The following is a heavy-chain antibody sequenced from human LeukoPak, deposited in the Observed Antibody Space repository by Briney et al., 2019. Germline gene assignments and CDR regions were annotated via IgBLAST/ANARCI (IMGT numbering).Heavy chain of an antibody. CDR1: GFTFSSSA. CDR3: AKLVLDCSSTSCYTDDY. J-gene: IGHJ4*02. D-gene: IGHD2-2*02. V-gene: IGHV3-30*18. CDR2: ISYDGSNK. Sequence: TGGSLRLSCAASGFTFSSSAMSWVRQAPGKGLEWVAVISYDGSNKYYADSVKGRFTISRDNSKNTLYLQMNSLRAEDTAVYYCAKLVLDCSSTSCYTDDYWGQGTLVTVSS.